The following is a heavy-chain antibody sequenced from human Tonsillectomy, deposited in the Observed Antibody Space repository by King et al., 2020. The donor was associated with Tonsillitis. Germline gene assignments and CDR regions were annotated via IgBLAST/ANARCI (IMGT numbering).Heavy chain of an antibody. CDR2: INPSGGST. CDR1: GYTFTSYY. J-gene: IGHJ5*02. Sequence: QLVQSGAEVKKPGASVKVSCKASGYTFTSYYMHWVRQAPGQGLEWMGIINPSGGSTSYAQKFQGRVTMTRDTSTSTVYMELSSLRSEDTAVYYCARDSFPGWLPRGNWFDPWGQGTLVTVSS. D-gene: IGHD5-12*01. CDR3: ARDSFPGWLPRGNWFDP. V-gene: IGHV1-46*01.